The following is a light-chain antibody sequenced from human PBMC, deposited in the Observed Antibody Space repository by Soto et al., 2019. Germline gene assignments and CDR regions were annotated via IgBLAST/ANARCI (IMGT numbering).Light chain of an antibody. J-gene: IGKJ1*01. CDR3: QQYKIYSLT. Sequence: RTQPRTTLAAFVGDRVTITCRASQSISSRLAWYQQKPGKAPKFLIYEASSLESGVPSRFSGSGSETEFTLTIISRQPDDFAAYYCQQYKIYSLTFGQGTKVDIK. V-gene: IGKV1-5*03. CDR2: EAS. CDR1: QSISSR.